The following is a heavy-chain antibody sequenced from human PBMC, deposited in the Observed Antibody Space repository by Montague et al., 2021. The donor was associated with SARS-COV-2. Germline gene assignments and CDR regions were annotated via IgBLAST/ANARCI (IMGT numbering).Heavy chain of an antibody. V-gene: IGHV4-59*13. CDR3: ARGFDS. Sequence: SETLSLTCTVSGDSIRSYHWAWIRQPPGKGLEWIGYIYYSGSTYYNPSLKSRVTISVDTSKNQFSLKLSSVTAADTAVYYCARGFDSWGQGTMVTVSS. CDR1: GDSIRSYH. J-gene: IGHJ4*02. CDR2: IYYSGST.